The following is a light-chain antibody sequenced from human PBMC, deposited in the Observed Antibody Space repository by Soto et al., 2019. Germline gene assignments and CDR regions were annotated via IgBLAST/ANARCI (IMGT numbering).Light chain of an antibody. CDR2: GAS. CDR3: QQYKGFPWT. J-gene: IGKJ1*01. V-gene: IGKV1-39*01. Sequence: EIRVTQSPATLSLSVGDRATITCRASQKIDMYLNWYQQKPGKAPRVLISGASNLQSGVPSRFSGSGSGTEFTLTISGLQSEDFAPYHCQQYKGFPWTFGQRTKV. CDR1: QKIDMY.